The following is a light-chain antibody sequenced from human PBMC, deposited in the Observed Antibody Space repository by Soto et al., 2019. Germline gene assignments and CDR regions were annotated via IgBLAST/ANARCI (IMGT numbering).Light chain of an antibody. CDR1: NIGSKS. CDR2: YDS. J-gene: IGLJ2*01. CDR3: QVWDSSSDHPVV. V-gene: IGLV3-21*04. Sequence: SYELTQPPSVSVAPGKTARITCGGNNIGSKSVHWYQQKPGQAPVLVIYYDSDRPSGIPERFSCSNSGNTATLTISRVEAGDEADYYCQVWDSSSDHPVVFGGGTKLTVL.